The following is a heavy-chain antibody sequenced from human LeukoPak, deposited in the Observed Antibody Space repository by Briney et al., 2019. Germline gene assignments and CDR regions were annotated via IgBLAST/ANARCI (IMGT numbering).Heavy chain of an antibody. V-gene: IGHV1-69*05. J-gene: IGHJ3*02. CDR1: GGTFSSYA. CDR3: ARLMGGLNPATDDAFDI. CDR2: IIPIFGTA. Sequence: GASVKVSCKASGGTFSSYAISWVRQAPGQGLEWMGGIIPIFGTANYAQKFQGRVTITTDESTSTAYMELSSLRSEDTAVYYCARLMGGLNPATDDAFDIWGQGTMVTVSS. D-gene: IGHD4-11*01.